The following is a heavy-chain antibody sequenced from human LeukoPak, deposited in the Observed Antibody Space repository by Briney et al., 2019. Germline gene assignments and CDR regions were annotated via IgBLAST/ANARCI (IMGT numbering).Heavy chain of an antibody. Sequence: PSETLSLTCAVYGGSFSGYYWSWIRQPPGKGLEWIGEINHSGSTNYNPSLKSRVTISVDTSKNQFSLKLSSVTAADTAVYYCARVHKNWNYVLYYFDYWGQGTLVTVSS. J-gene: IGHJ4*02. CDR2: INHSGST. CDR1: GGSFSGYY. V-gene: IGHV4-34*01. CDR3: ARVHKNWNYVLYYFDY. D-gene: IGHD1-7*01.